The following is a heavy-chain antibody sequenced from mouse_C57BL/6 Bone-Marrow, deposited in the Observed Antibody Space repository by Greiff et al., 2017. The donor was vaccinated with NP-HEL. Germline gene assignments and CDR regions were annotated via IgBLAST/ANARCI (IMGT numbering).Heavy chain of an antibody. J-gene: IGHJ1*03. Sequence: EVKLEESGGGLVQPGESLKLSCESNEYEFPSHDMSWVRKTPEKRLELVAAINSDGGSTYYPDTMERRFIISRDNTKKTLYLQMSSLRSEDTAVYYCARQSGSSLGYWYFDVWGTGTTVTVSS. V-gene: IGHV5-2*03. CDR2: INSDGGST. CDR3: ARQSGSSLGYWYFDV. D-gene: IGHD1-1*01. CDR1: EYEFPSHD.